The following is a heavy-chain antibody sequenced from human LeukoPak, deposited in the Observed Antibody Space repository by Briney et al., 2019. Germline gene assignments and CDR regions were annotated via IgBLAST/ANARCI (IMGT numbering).Heavy chain of an antibody. CDR3: ARVVYSSGWYWYFDL. J-gene: IGHJ2*01. V-gene: IGHV4-61*02. Sequence: SETLSLTCTVSGGPISSGGYCWSWIRQPAGKGLEWIGRIYASGSTNYNPSLKSRVTMSVDTSKNQFSLKLSSVTAADTAVYYCARVVYSSGWYWYFDLWGRGTLVTVSS. CDR2: IYASGST. CDR1: GGPISSGGYC. D-gene: IGHD6-19*01.